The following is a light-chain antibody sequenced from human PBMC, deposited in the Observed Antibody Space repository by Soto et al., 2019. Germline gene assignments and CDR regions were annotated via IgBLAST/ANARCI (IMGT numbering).Light chain of an antibody. J-gene: IGLJ3*02. CDR3: CSYAGSRTFV. CDR2: EDS. Sequence: QSALTQPASVSGSPEQSITISCTGTSSDVGAYNLVSWYQQHPGKAPRLIIYEDSKRPSGISHRLSGSKSDNTASLTISGLRAEDEAHYHCCSYAGSRTFVFGGGTKVTVL. CDR1: SSDVGAYNL. V-gene: IGLV2-23*01.